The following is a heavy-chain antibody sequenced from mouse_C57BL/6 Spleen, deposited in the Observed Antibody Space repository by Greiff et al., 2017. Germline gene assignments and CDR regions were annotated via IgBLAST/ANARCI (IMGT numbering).Heavy chain of an antibody. D-gene: IGHD2-3*01. Sequence: EVQLQQSGPGLVKPSQSLSLTCSVTGYSITSGYYWNWIRQFPGNKLEWMGYISYDGSTNYNPSLKNRISITRDTSKNQFFLKLNSVTTEDTATYYCASLYDGYFAYWGQGTLVTVSA. V-gene: IGHV3-6*01. CDR2: ISYDGST. CDR1: GYSITSGYY. CDR3: ASLYDGYFAY. J-gene: IGHJ3*01.